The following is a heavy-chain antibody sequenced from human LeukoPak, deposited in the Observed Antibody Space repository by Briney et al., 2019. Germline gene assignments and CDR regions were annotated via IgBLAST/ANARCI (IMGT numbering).Heavy chain of an antibody. CDR1: GGTFSSYA. V-gene: IGHV1-69*04. D-gene: IGHD6-13*01. CDR2: IIPILGIA. CDR3: ARDGYDDAFDI. Sequence: SVKVSCKASGGTFSSYAISWVRQAPGQGLEWMGRIIPILGIANYAQKFQGRVTITADKSTSTAYMELSSLRFEDTAVYYCARDGYDDAFDIWGQGTMVTVSS. J-gene: IGHJ3*02.